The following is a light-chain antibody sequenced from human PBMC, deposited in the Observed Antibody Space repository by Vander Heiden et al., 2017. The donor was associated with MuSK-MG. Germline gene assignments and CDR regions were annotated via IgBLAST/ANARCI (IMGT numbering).Light chain of an antibody. CDR2: GAS. CDR1: QSVSSN. J-gene: IGKJ5*01. CDR3: QQDNNWLQIT. V-gene: IGKV3-15*01. Sequence: EIVMTQSPATLSVSPGERATLSCRASQSVSSNLAWYQQKPGQAPRLLIYGASTRATGIPARFSGSGSGTEFTLTISSRQSEDFAVYYCQQDNNWLQITFGQGTRLEIK.